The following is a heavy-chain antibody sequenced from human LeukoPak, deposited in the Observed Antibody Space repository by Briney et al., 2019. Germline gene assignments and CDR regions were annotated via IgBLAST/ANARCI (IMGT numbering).Heavy chain of an antibody. CDR1: GFTFSSYG. Sequence: GGSLRLSCAASGFTFSSYGMHWVRQAPGKGLEGVAVIWYDGSNKYYADSVKGRFTISRDNSKNTLYLQMNSLRAEDTAVYYCARGGARGSAMVERFDPWGQGTLVTVSS. V-gene: IGHV3-33*01. CDR2: IWYDGSNK. J-gene: IGHJ5*02. D-gene: IGHD5-18*01. CDR3: ARGGARGSAMVERFDP.